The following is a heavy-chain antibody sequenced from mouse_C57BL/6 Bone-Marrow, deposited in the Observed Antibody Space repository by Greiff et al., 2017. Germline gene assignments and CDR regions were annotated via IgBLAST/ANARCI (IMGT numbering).Heavy chain of an antibody. CDR2: ISSGGSYT. CDR3: ARHPYYYGSSYYAMDY. J-gene: IGHJ4*01. V-gene: IGHV5-6*02. D-gene: IGHD1-1*01. CDR1: GFTFSSNG. Sequence: EVRLVGSGGALVKPGGSLKLSCAASGFTFSSNGMSWVRQPPDKRLEWVATISSGGSYTYYPDSVKGRFTISRDNAKNTRYLQMSSLKSEDTAMYYCARHPYYYGSSYYAMDYWGQGTSVTVSS.